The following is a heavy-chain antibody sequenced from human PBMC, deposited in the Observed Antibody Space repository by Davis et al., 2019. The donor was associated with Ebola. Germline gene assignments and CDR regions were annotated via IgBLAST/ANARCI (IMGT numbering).Heavy chain of an antibody. Sequence: MPSETLSLTCAVYGGSFSGYYWSWIRQPPGKGLEWIGEINHSGSSNYNPSLKSRVAISVDTSKNQFSLKLNSVTAADTAVYYCARGKAARGWFDPWGQGTLVTVSS. V-gene: IGHV4-34*01. J-gene: IGHJ5*02. CDR3: ARGKAARGWFDP. CDR2: INHSGSS. CDR1: GGSFSGYY. D-gene: IGHD2-15*01.